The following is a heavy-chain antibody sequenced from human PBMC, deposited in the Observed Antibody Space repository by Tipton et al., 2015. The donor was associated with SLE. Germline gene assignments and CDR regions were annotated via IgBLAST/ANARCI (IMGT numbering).Heavy chain of an antibody. Sequence: RSLRLSCAASGFTFSSYAMHWVRQAPGKGLEWVAVISYDGSNKYYADSVKGRFTISRDNSKNALYLQMNSLRAEDTAVYYCARSPIYDILTGYFDYWGQGTLVTVSS. V-gene: IGHV3-30*04. CDR1: GFTFSSYA. D-gene: IGHD3-9*01. CDR3: ARSPIYDILTGYFDY. CDR2: ISYDGSNK. J-gene: IGHJ4*02.